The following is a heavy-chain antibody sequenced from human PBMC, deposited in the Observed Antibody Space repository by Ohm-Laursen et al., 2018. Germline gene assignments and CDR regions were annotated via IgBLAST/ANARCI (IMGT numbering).Heavy chain of an antibody. CDR1: GYSFTSYW. J-gene: IGHJ3*02. CDR3: ARPKGGIDAFDI. Sequence: ESLRISCKASGYSFTSYWIGWVRQMPGKGLEWMGIIYAGDSDTRYSPSFQGQVTMSADKSISTAYLQWSSLKASDTAMYYCARPKGGIDAFDIWGQGTMVTVSS. V-gene: IGHV5-51*01. CDR2: IYAGDSDT. D-gene: IGHD3-16*01.